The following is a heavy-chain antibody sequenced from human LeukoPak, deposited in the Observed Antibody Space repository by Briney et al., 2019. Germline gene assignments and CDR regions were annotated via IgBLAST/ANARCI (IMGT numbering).Heavy chain of an antibody. D-gene: IGHD3-22*01. J-gene: IGHJ4*02. V-gene: IGHV3-7*01. CDR1: GFTFSSYW. CDR3: AKDPDDYYDSSGSGGYFDY. Sequence: GGSLRLSCAASGFTFSSYWMSWVRQAPGKGLEWVANIKQDGSEKYYVDSVKGRFTISRDNAKNSLYLQMNSLRAEDTAVYYCAKDPDDYYDSSGSGGYFDYWGQGTLVTVSS. CDR2: IKQDGSEK.